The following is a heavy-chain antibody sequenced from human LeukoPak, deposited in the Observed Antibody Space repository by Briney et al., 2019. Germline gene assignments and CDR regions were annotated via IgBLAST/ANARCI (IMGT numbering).Heavy chain of an antibody. J-gene: IGHJ4*02. D-gene: IGHD5-18*01. V-gene: IGHV3-23*01. CDR3: ADGTAPGDY. CDR2: ISVSGGGT. CDR1: GFTSSSYA. Sequence: PGGSLRLSCAASGFTSSSYAMSWVRQAPGKGLEWVPAISVSGGGTYYADSMKGRFTISRDNSKNTLYLQMNSLRAEDTAVYYCADGTAPGDYWGQGTLVTVSS.